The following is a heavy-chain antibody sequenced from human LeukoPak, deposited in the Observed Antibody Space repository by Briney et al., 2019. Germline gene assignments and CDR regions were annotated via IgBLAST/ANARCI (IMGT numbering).Heavy chain of an antibody. CDR1: GGXISSYF. CDR2: IYYSGST. Sequence: SETLSLTCTVSGGXISSYFCSWVRQPPGKGLEWIGYIYYSGSTNYNPSLKSRVTVSVDTSKNQFSLKLASVTTADTAVYYCARDRWLDYWGQGTLVTVSS. D-gene: IGHD5-12*01. CDR3: ARDRWLDY. J-gene: IGHJ4*02. V-gene: IGHV4-59*01.